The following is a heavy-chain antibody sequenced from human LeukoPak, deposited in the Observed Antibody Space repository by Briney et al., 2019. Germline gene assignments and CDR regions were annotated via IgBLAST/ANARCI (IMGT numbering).Heavy chain of an antibody. D-gene: IGHD3-3*02. V-gene: IGHV4-59*11. Sequence: SETLSLTCTVSGGSISSHYWSWIRQPPGKGLEWIGYIYYSGSTNYNPSLKSRVTISVDTSKNQFSLKLSSVTAADTAVYYCARVIIWADPYDAFDIWGQGTMVTVSS. J-gene: IGHJ3*02. CDR2: IYYSGST. CDR1: GGSISSHY. CDR3: ARVIIWADPYDAFDI.